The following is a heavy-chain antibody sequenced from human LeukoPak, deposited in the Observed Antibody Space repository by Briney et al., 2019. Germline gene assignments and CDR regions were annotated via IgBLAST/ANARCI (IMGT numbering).Heavy chain of an antibody. CDR1: GGTFSSYA. Sequence: ASVKVSCKASGGTFSSYAISWVRQAPGQGLEWMGGIIPIFGTANHAQKFQGRVTITTDESTSTAYMELSSLRSEDTAVYYCARWGGRGYSYGLDYWGQGTLVTVSS. CDR3: ARWGGRGYSYGLDY. V-gene: IGHV1-69*05. CDR2: IIPIFGTA. J-gene: IGHJ4*02. D-gene: IGHD5-18*01.